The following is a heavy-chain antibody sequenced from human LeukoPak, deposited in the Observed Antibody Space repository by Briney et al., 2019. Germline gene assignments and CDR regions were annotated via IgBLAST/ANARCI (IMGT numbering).Heavy chain of an antibody. CDR1: GFTFRTYA. J-gene: IGHJ3*02. V-gene: IGHV3-23*01. CDR3: AKAGRSGWYPGWPFDI. CDR2: IRDSGAST. Sequence: GGSLRLSCAASGFTFRTYAMSWVRQAPGKGLKWVSVIRDSGASTYYADSVKGRFTIPRDHSKNTLYLQMNSLRAEDTAVYYCAKAGRSGWYPGWPFDIWGQGTMVTVSS. D-gene: IGHD6-19*01.